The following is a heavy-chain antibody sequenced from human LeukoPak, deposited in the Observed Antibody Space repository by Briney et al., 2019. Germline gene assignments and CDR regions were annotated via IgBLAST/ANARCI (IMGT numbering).Heavy chain of an antibody. D-gene: IGHD2-2*01. V-gene: IGHV1-2*02. J-gene: IGHJ4*02. CDR1: GYTFTGYY. CDR3: ARDSGYCSSTTCYYFDY. CDR2: INANSGGT. Sequence: ASVKVSCKASGYTFTGYYMHWLRQAPGQGLEWMGWINANSGGTKYAQKFQGRVTMTRDTSISTAYMKVTSLRSDDTAMYYCARDSGYCSSTTCYYFDYWGQGTLVTVPS.